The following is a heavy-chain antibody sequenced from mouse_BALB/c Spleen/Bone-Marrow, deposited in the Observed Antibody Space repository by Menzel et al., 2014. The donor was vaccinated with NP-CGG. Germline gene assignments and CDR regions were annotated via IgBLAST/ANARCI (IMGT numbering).Heavy chain of an antibody. V-gene: IGHV1-7*01. J-gene: IGHJ4*01. CDR3: ARPPYYYGSSYDAMDY. CDR2: INPSTGYT. CDR1: GYTFTSYW. Sequence: QVQLQQSGAVLAKPGASVKMSCKASGYTFTSYWMHWVKQRPGQGLEWIGYINPSTGYTEYNQKFKDKATLTADKSSSTAYMQLSSLTSEDSAVYYCARPPYYYGSSYDAMDYWGQGTSVTVSS. D-gene: IGHD1-1*01.